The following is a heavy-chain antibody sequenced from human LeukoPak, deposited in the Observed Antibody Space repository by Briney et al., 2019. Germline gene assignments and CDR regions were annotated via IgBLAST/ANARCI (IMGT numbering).Heavy chain of an antibody. CDR1: GFTFSSYW. D-gene: IGHD3-22*01. CDR3: AKEYYYDSSGPITSSGHYFDY. CDR2: INSDGSST. V-gene: IGHV3-74*01. J-gene: IGHJ4*02. Sequence: GGSLRLSCAASGFTFSSYWMHWVRQAPGKGLVWVSRINSDGSSTSYADSVKGRFTISRDNAKNSLYLQMNSLRAEDTALYYCAKEYYYDSSGPITSSGHYFDYWGQGTLVTVSS.